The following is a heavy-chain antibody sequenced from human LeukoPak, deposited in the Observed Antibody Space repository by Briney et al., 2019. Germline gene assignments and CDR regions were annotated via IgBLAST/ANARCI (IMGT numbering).Heavy chain of an antibody. CDR3: ARAYTVLRFLEWLPSQYYFDY. J-gene: IGHJ4*02. V-gene: IGHV4-34*01. D-gene: IGHD3-3*01. Sequence: SETLSLTCAVYGGSFSGYYWSWIRQPPGKGLEWIGEINRSGSTNYNPSLKSRVTISVDTSKNQFSLKLSSVTAADTAVYYCARAYTVLRFLEWLPSQYYFDYWGQGTLVTVSS. CDR2: INRSGST. CDR1: GGSFSGYY.